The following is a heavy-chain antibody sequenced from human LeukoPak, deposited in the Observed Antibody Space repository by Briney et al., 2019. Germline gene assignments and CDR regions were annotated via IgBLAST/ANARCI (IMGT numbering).Heavy chain of an antibody. J-gene: IGHJ5*02. CDR2: ISWNSGSI. V-gene: IGHV3-9*01. CDR1: GFTFSSYA. Sequence: GGSLRLSCAASGFTFSSYAMSWVRQAPGKGLEWVSGISWNSGSIGYADSVKGRFTISRDNAKNSLYLQMNSLRAEDTALYYCAKDTGHYSSSSWWFDPWGQGTLVTVSS. CDR3: AKDTGHYSSSSWWFDP. D-gene: IGHD6-6*01.